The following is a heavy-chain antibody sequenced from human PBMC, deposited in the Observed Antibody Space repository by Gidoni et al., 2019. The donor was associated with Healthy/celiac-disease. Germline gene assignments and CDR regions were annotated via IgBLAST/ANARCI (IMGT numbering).Heavy chain of an antibody. Sequence: QVQLQESGPGLVKPSETLSLTCTVSGGSISSYYWSWIRQPPGKGLEWIGYIYYSGSTNYNPSLKSRVTISVDTSKNQFSLKLSSVTAADTAVYYCAGYGVVTANDAFDIWGQGTMVTVSS. D-gene: IGHD2-21*02. J-gene: IGHJ3*02. CDR1: GGSISSYY. CDR3: AGYGVVTANDAFDI. CDR2: IYYSGST. V-gene: IGHV4-59*08.